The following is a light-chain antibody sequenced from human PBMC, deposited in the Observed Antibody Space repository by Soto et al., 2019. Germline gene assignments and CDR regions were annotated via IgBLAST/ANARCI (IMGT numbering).Light chain of an antibody. V-gene: IGKV3-20*01. CDR2: GAS. J-gene: IGKJ1*01. Sequence: EDVLTQSAATLSLSPRERATLSCRASQSVSSNYLAWYQQKPGQAPRLLIYGASTRATGIPDRSSGGGSGTDFTLTISRLEPEDFAVYYCHQYGSSPQTFGQRTKVDIK. CDR3: HQYGSSPQT. CDR1: QSVSSNY.